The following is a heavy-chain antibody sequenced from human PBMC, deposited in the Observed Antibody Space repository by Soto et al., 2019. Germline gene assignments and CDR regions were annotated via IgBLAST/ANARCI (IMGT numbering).Heavy chain of an antibody. D-gene: IGHD3-10*01. J-gene: IGHJ6*03. CDR1: GFTFSSYG. CDR2: ISYDGSNK. V-gene: IGHV3-30*03. CDR3: ARGGCLLRRCYEPRGV. Sequence: HPGGYLRLSCAASGFTFSSYGMHWVRQAPGKGLEWVAVISYDGSNKYYADSVKGRFTISRDNSKNTLYLQMNSLRAEDTAVYYCARGGCLLRRCYEPRGVRVKGTTLSGS.